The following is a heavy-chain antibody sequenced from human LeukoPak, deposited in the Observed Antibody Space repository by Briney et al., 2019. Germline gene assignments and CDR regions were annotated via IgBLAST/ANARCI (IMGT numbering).Heavy chain of an antibody. CDR3: ARVKYVYGMDV. Sequence: SETLSLTCAVYGGSFSGYYWSWIRQPPGKGLEWIGEINHSGSTNYNPSLKSRVTISVDTSKNQFSLKLSSVTAADTAVYYCARVKYVYGMDVWGQGTTVTVSS. J-gene: IGHJ6*02. D-gene: IGHD3-16*01. V-gene: IGHV4-34*01. CDR1: GGSFSGYY. CDR2: INHSGST.